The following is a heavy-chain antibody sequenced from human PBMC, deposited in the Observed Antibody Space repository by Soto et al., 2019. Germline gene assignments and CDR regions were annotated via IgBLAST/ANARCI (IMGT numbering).Heavy chain of an antibody. J-gene: IGHJ2*01. D-gene: IGHD3-10*01. CDR1: GASISGFY. V-gene: IGHV4-4*07. Sequence: SETLSLTCTVSGASISGFYWSWIRKSAGKGLEWIGRIYYSGTTNYNPSLKSRVAISVDTSKNQFSLKLSSVTAADTAVYYCASFSSPGVSWYFDLWGRGTLVTVSS. CDR2: IYYSGTT. CDR3: ASFSSPGVSWYFDL.